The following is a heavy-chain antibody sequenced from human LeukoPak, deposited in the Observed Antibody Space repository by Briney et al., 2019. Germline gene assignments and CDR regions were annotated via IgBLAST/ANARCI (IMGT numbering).Heavy chain of an antibody. J-gene: IGHJ4*02. D-gene: IGHD2-2*01. CDR3: AKEDCSSISCWYFDY. CDR2: ISGRGGTT. CDR1: GLTFSIYA. Sequence: GGSLRLSCAASGLTFSIYAMSWVRQAPGEGLEWVSAISGRGGTTYYADSVKGRFTVSRDNSKNTLYLQMNSLRAEDTAVYYCAKEDCSSISCWYFDYWGQGTLVTVSS. V-gene: IGHV3-23*01.